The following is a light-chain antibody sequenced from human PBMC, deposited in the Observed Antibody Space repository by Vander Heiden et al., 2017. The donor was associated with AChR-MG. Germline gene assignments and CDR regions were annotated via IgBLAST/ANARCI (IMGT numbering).Light chain of an antibody. CDR2: GAS. V-gene: IGKV3-20*01. CDR1: QSVSSSY. CDR3: QRYGSPTWT. Sequence: EIVLTQSPGTLSLSPGERATLSCRASQSVSSSYLAWYQQKPGQAPRLLIYGASSRATGIPDRFSGSGSGTDFTLTISRLEPEDFAVYYCQRYGSPTWTFGQGTKVEIK. J-gene: IGKJ1*01.